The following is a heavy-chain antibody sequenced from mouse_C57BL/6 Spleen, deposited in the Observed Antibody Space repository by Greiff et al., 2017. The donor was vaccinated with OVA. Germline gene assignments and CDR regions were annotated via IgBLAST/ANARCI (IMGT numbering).Heavy chain of an antibody. CDR1: GFTFSSYA. D-gene: IGHD1-1*01. J-gene: IGHJ4*01. Sequence: EVKLMESGGGLVKPGVSLKLSCAASGFTFSSYAMSWVRQTPEKRLEWVATISDGGSYTYYPDNVKGRFTISRDNAKNNLYLQMSHLKSEDTAMYYCARDRDYYGSSSYYYAMDYWGQGTSVTVSS. V-gene: IGHV5-4*01. CDR3: ARDRDYYGSSSYYYAMDY. CDR2: ISDGGSYT.